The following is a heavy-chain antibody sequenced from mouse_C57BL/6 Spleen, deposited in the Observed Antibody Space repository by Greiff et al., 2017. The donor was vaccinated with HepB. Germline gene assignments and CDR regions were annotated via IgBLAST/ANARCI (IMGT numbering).Heavy chain of an antibody. CDR3: TDYYGSSSFAY. J-gene: IGHJ3*01. V-gene: IGHV6-3*01. D-gene: IGHD1-1*01. CDR1: GFTFSNYW. Sequence: EVNVVESGGGLVQPGGSMKLSCVASGFTFSNYWMNWVRQSPEKGLECVAQIRLKSDNYATHYAESVKGRFTISRDDSKSSVYLQMNNLRAEDTGIYYCTDYYGSSSFAYWGQGTLVTVSA. CDR2: IRLKSDNYAT.